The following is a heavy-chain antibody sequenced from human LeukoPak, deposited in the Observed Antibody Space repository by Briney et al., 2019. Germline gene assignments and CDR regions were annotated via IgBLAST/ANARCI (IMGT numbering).Heavy chain of an antibody. CDR1: GYGLTTHG. CDR2: ITAYNGNT. V-gene: IGHV1-18*01. CDR3: ARVFEYGVIGEVWDY. D-gene: IGHD2-21*01. Sequence: ASVKVSCKASGYGLTTHGITWVRQAPGQGLEWLGWITAYNGNTNYTQKVQGRITMSTDASTSTAYMELRSLRSDDTAVYYCARVFEYGVIGEVWDYWGQGTLVTVSS. J-gene: IGHJ4*02.